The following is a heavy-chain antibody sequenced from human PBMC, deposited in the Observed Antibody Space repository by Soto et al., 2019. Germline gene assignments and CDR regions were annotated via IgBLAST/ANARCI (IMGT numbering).Heavy chain of an antibody. D-gene: IGHD4-17*01. J-gene: IGHJ4*02. CDR1: GGSISSGGYY. V-gene: IGHV4-31*03. CDR3: ARGPPLATVTTDFDY. Sequence: QVQLQESGPGLVKPSQTLSLTCTVSGGSISSGGYYWSWIRQHPGKGLEWIGYIYYSGSTYYNPSLQSRVTISVDTSKNQFSLKLSSVTAADTAVYYCARGPPLATVTTDFDYWGQGTLVTVSS. CDR2: IYYSGST.